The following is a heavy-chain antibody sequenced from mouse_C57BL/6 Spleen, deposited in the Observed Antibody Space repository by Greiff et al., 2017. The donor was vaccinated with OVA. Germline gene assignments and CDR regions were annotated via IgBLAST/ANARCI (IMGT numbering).Heavy chain of an antibody. Sequence: VHLVESGAELVRPGTSVKVSCKASGYAFTNYLIEWVKQRPGQGLEWIGVINPGSGGTNYNEKFKGKATLTADKSSSTAYMQLSSLTSEDSAVYFCARENWGHFDYWGQGTTLTVSS. J-gene: IGHJ2*01. CDR2: INPGSGGT. CDR1: GYAFTNYL. D-gene: IGHD4-1*01. V-gene: IGHV1-54*01. CDR3: ARENWGHFDY.